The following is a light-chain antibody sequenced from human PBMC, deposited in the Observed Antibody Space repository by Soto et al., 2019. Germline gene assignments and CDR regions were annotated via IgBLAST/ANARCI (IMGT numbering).Light chain of an antibody. CDR1: QSVGSN. Sequence: EIVMTQSPATLSVSPGERVTLSCRASQSVGSNLAWYQKKPGQAPRLLIYSAATRATGIPARFSGSGSGTELTLTISCLWSEDIGVYYCQQYTKTSTFGQGTKVETK. CDR3: QQYTKTST. V-gene: IGKV3-15*01. J-gene: IGKJ1*01. CDR2: SAA.